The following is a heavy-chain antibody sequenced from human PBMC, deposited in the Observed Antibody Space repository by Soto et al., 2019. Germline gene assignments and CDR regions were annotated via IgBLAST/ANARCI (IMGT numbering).Heavy chain of an antibody. D-gene: IGHD3-22*01. CDR3: ARSEYYYDSSGYLGYYYGMDV. CDR2: IIPIFGTA. CDR1: GGTFSSYA. Sequence: GASVKVSCKASGGTFSSYAISWVRQAPGQGLEWMGGIIPIFGTANYAQKFQGRVTITADESTSTAYMELSSLRSEDTAVYYCARSEYYYDSSGYLGYYYGMDVWGQGTTVTVSS. V-gene: IGHV1-69*13. J-gene: IGHJ6*02.